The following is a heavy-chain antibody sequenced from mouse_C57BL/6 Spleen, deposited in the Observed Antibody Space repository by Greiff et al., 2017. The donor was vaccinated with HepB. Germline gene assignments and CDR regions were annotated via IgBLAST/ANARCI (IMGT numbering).Heavy chain of an antibody. J-gene: IGHJ2*01. CDR1: GYTFTSYW. Sequence: VQLQQPGAELVMPGASVKLSCKASGYTFTSYWMHWVKQRPGQGLEWIGEIDPSDSYTNYNQKFKGKSTLTVDKSSSTAYMQLSSLTSEDSAVYYCAREPKRGLLDYWGQGTTLTVSS. V-gene: IGHV1-69*01. D-gene: IGHD3-1*01. CDR2: IDPSDSYT. CDR3: AREPKRGLLDY.